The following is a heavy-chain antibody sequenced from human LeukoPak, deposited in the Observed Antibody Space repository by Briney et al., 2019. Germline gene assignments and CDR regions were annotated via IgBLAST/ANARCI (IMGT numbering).Heavy chain of an antibody. CDR3: ARFLALYAFDI. CDR1: GFTFSSYE. Sequence: GGSLRLSCAASGFTFSSYEMNWVRQAPGKGLEWDSYISSSGSTIYYADSVKGRFTISRDNAKNSLYLQMNSLRAEDTAVYYCARFLALYAFDIWGQGTMVTVSS. V-gene: IGHV3-48*03. J-gene: IGHJ3*02. CDR2: ISSSGSTI.